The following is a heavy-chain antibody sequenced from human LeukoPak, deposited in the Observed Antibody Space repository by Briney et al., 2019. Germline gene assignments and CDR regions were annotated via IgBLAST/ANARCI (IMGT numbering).Heavy chain of an antibody. Sequence: PGGSLRLSCAASEFTFFTYWMSWVRQAPGKGLEWVSAISGSGGSTYYADSVKGRFTISRDNSKNTLYLQMNSLRAEDTAVYYCANARPPTTVTTNYWGQGTLVTVSS. J-gene: IGHJ4*02. D-gene: IGHD4-17*01. CDR3: ANARPPTTVTTNY. CDR1: EFTFFTYW. CDR2: ISGSGGST. V-gene: IGHV3-23*01.